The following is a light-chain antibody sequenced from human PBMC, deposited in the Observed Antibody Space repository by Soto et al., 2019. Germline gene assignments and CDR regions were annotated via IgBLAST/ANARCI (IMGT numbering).Light chain of an antibody. V-gene: IGKV1-9*01. Sequence: DIQLTQSPYFLSASVGDRVTITCRASQGIGSYLAWYQQKPGKAPKLLISGASTLQSGVPSRFSGSGSGTEFTLTISSLQPEDFATYSCQQLHSWGGTFGGGTKVEIK. CDR3: QQLHSWGGT. J-gene: IGKJ4*01. CDR2: GAS. CDR1: QGIGSY.